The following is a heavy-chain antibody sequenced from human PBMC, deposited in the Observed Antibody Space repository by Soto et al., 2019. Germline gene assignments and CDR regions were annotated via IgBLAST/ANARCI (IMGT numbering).Heavy chain of an antibody. CDR2: ISYHGRER. CDR1: GVTFSAYG. D-gene: IGHD4-4*01. V-gene: IGHV3-30*03. Sequence: GGPLLLSCAASGVTFSAYGMRWVRQPPGKGLEWVAFISYHGRERQYGDSVKGRFTISRDNSKNTVYMQMDGLRPDDTATYYCARDFRTPPSNWFHPWGQGTLVTVSS. J-gene: IGHJ5*02. CDR3: ARDFRTPPSNWFHP.